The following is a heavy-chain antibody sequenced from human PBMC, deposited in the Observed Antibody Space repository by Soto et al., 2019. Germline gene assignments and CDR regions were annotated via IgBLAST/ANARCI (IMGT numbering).Heavy chain of an antibody. Sequence: QVQVVQSGAEVKKPGASVKISCKTSGYSFTDDYLHWVRQAPGQGLEWVGWINPHSGSTNFAQKFLGRVSMTRDTSIRTAYMDLFSLSSDDTAIYYCARAVYFGADCYAYGMDVWGQGTTVTVSS. D-gene: IGHD2-21*02. CDR3: ARAVYFGADCYAYGMDV. J-gene: IGHJ6*02. CDR1: GYSFTDDY. CDR2: INPHSGST. V-gene: IGHV1-2*02.